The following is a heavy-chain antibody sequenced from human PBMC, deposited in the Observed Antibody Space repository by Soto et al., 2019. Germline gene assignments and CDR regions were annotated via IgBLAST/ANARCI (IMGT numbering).Heavy chain of an antibody. Sequence: SVKVSCKASGGTFTSYAISWVRQAPGQGLEWMGGIIPIFGTANYAQKFQGRVTITADESTSTAYMELSSLRSEDTAVYYCARGTHPRRPSGDSSPYYYYYYGMDVWGQGTTVTVSS. CDR2: IIPIFGTA. J-gene: IGHJ6*02. CDR1: GGTFTSYA. CDR3: ARGTHPRRPSGDSSPYYYYYYGMDV. D-gene: IGHD2-21*02. V-gene: IGHV1-69*13.